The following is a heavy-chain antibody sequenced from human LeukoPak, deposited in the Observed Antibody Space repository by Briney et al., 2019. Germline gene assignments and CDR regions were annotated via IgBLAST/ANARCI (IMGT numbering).Heavy chain of an antibody. CDR2: INVKSGAT. CDR3: ARVGRESSTGWLDY. J-gene: IGHJ4*02. Sequence: ASVKVSCKASGYTFIDYYFNWVRQAPGQGPEWMGRINVKSGATDYAQRFQGRVTVTRDTSISTAYMELSSLRSDDTAVYYCARVGRESSTGWLDYWGQGTLVTVSS. V-gene: IGHV1-2*06. CDR1: GYTFIDYY. D-gene: IGHD6-19*01.